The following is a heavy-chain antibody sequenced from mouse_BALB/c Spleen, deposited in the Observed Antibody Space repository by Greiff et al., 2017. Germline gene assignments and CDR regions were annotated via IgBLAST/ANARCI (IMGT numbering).Heavy chain of an antibody. J-gene: IGHJ3*01. D-gene: IGHD4-1*01. V-gene: IGHV14-4*02. CDR1: GFNIKDYY. Sequence: EVQLQQSGAELVRSGASVKLSCTASGFNIKDYYMHWVKQRPEQGLEWIGWIDPENGDTEYAPKFQGKATMTADTSSNTAYLQLSSLTSEDTAVYYCNAGTWEAYWGQGTLVTVSA. CDR2: IDPENGDT. CDR3: NAGTWEAY.